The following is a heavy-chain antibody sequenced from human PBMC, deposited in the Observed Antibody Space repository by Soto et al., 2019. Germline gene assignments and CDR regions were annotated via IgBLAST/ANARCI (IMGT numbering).Heavy chain of an antibody. CDR2: IIPIFGTA. Sequence: SVKVSCKASGGTFSSYAISWVRQAPGQGLEWMGGIIPIFGTANYAQKFQGRVTITADESTSTAYMELSSLRSEDTAVYYCARDKKIAVAGKSYYYGMDVWGQGTTVTVSS. CDR3: ARDKKIAVAGKSYYYGMDV. CDR1: GGTFSSYA. J-gene: IGHJ6*02. D-gene: IGHD6-19*01. V-gene: IGHV1-69*13.